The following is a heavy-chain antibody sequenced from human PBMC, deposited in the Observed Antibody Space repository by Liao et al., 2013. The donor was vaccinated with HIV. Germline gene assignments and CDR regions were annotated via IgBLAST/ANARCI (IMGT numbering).Heavy chain of an antibody. CDR3: ARGGEYFYERGWFGP. CDR1: DGSINNYY. J-gene: IGHJ5*02. D-gene: IGHD3-22*01. CDR2: IYSSGST. V-gene: IGHV4-4*07. Sequence: QVQLQESGPGLVKPSETLSLTCTVSDGSINNYYWSWIRQPAGRGLEWVGRIYSSGSTNYNPSLKSRVTISVDTSKNQFSLRLTSVTAADTAVYYCARGGEYFYERGWFGPWGQGTLVSVSS.